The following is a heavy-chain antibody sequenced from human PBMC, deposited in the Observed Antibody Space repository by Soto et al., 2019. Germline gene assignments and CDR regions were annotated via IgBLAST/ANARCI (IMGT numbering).Heavy chain of an antibody. CDR1: GGSFSGYY. J-gene: IGHJ6*03. D-gene: IGHD2-2*01. CDR3: ARNRPLGYCSSTSCYRRGEYYYYYMDV. Sequence: QVQLQQWGAGLLKPSETLSLTCAVYGGSFSGYYWSWIRQPPGKGLEWIGEINHSGSTNYNPSLMGLVTRAVDTSKNQFSLKLSSVTAADTAVYYCARNRPLGYCSSTSCYRRGEYYYYYMDVWGKGTTVTVSS. CDR2: INHSGST. V-gene: IGHV4-34*01.